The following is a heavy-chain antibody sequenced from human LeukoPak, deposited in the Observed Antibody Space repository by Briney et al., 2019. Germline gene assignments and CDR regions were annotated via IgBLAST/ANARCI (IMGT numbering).Heavy chain of an antibody. J-gene: IGHJ1*01. CDR3: ARGGSSWYAY. D-gene: IGHD6-13*01. CDR2: INTNTGNP. Sequence: ASVKVSCKASEYTFTSYAMNWVRQAPGQGLEWMGWINTNTGNPTYARGLTGRFVFSLDTSVNTAYLEISSLKGEDSAVYYCARGGSSWYAYWGQGTLVTVSS. CDR1: EYTFTSYA. V-gene: IGHV7-4-1*02.